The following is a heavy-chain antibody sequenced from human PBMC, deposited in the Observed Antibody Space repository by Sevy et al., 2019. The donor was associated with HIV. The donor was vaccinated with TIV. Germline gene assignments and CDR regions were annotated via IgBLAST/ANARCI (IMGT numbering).Heavy chain of an antibody. CDR1: GFTFNFHA. V-gene: IGHV3-33*01. CDR2: IWSDGAYQ. D-gene: IGHD3-22*01. J-gene: IGHJ4*02. Sequence: GGSLRLSCAASGFTFNFHAMHWVRQAPGKGLEWVAIIWSDGAYQYHGDSVKGRFTISRDNSKNTLYLQMNSLRVEDTAVYYCARGGYYYDNAAYYAFDSWGQGTLVTVSS. CDR3: ARGGYYYDNAAYYAFDS.